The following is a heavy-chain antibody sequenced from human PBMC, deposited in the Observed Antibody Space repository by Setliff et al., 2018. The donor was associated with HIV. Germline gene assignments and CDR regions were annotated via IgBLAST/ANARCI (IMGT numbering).Heavy chain of an antibody. CDR2: IYPGDSDT. CDR3: TRHPLRPGIAHHYYHIDV. V-gene: IGHV5-51*01. CDR1: GYFFPGSW. J-gene: IGHJ6*03. Sequence: PGESLTISCKGSGYFFPGSWIGWVRQMPGKGLEWVAIIYPGDSDTRYSPSFEGQVTISADKSTSTAYLQWSSLKASDTAIYYCTRHPLRPGIAHHYYHIDVWGTGTTVTVSS. D-gene: IGHD5-12*01.